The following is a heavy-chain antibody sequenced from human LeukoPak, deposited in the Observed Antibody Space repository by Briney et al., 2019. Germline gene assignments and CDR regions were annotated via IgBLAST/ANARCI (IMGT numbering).Heavy chain of an antibody. CDR1: GYSFTSYW. V-gene: IGHV5-51*01. CDR3: ARHLPDYDILTGYYYYFDY. CDR2: IYPGDSDT. J-gene: IGHJ4*02. D-gene: IGHD3-9*01. Sequence: GESLKISCKGSGYSFTSYWIGWVRQMPGKGLEWMGIIYPGDSDTRYSPSSQGQVTISADKSISTAYLQWSSLKASDTAMYYCARHLPDYDILTGYYYYFDYWGQGTLVTVSS.